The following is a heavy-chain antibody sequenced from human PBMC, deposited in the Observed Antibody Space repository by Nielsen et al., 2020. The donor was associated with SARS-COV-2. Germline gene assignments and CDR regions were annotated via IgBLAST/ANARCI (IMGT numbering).Heavy chain of an antibody. CDR1: GGTFGSDA. CDR2: VIIVFNTA. CDR3: ARVFNPDDSGGYFFGY. D-gene: IGHD3-22*01. J-gene: IGHJ4*02. V-gene: IGHV1-69*13. Sequence: SVKVSCKASGGTFGSDAFSWVRQAPGHGLEWVGGVIIVFNTANYAQKFQDRATITADESTNTVYMELSSLRSEDTAVYYCARVFNPDDSGGYFFGYWGQGTLVTVSS.